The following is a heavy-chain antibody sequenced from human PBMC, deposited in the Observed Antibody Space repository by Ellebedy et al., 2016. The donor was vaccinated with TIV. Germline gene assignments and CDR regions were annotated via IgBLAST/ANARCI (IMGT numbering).Heavy chain of an antibody. CDR3: ARGAGITMVRGVTNY. CDR1: GFTVSNNY. CDR2: IYSGGST. Sequence: GESLKISCAASGFTVSNNYISWVRQAPGKGLEWVSVIYSGGSTYYADSVKGRFTISRDNSKNTVYLQMNSLRAEDTAVYYCARGAGITMVRGVTNYWGQGTLVTVSS. D-gene: IGHD3-10*01. J-gene: IGHJ4*02. V-gene: IGHV3-66*02.